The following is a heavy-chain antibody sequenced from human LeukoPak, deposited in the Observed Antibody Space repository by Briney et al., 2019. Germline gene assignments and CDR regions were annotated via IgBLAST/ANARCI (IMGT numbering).Heavy chain of an antibody. CDR1: GFTFSSYA. CDR3: ARDNRPGGSYYLDY. Sequence: GGSLRLSCAASGFTFSSYAMSWVRQAPGKGLEWVSAISGSGGSTYYADSVKGRFTISRDNSKNTLYLQMNSLRAEDTAVYYCARDNRPGGSYYLDYWGQGTLVTVSS. V-gene: IGHV3-23*01. CDR2: ISGSGGST. D-gene: IGHD1-26*01. J-gene: IGHJ4*02.